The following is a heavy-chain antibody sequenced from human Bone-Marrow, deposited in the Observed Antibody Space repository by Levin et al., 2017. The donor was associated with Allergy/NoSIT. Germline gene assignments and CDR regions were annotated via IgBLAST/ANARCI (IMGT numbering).Heavy chain of an antibody. Sequence: PSETLSLTCTVSGGSISSYYWSWIRQPAGKGLEWIGRIYTSAITNYNPSLKSRVIMSLDTSKNRLSLKLRSVPAADTAVYYCARELQGYNGYDRNYLYDLDVWGQGTTVTVSS. J-gene: IGHJ6*02. CDR2: IYTSAIT. D-gene: IGHD5-12*01. CDR3: ARELQGYNGYDRNYLYDLDV. V-gene: IGHV4-4*07. CDR1: GGSISSYY.